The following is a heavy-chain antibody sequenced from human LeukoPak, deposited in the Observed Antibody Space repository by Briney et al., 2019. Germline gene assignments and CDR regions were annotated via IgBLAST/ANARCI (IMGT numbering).Heavy chain of an antibody. CDR1: GFTFSDYY. CDR2: ISSSGSTI. V-gene: IGHV3-11*01. D-gene: IGHD2-2*01. CDR3: ARDLGYCSSTSCLNWFDP. J-gene: IGHJ5*02. Sequence: PGGSLRLSCAASGFTFSDYYMSWIRQAPGKGLEWVSYISSSGSTIYYADSVKGRFTISRDNAKNSLYLQMNSLRAEDTAVYYCARDLGYCSSTSCLNWFDPWGQGTLVTVSS.